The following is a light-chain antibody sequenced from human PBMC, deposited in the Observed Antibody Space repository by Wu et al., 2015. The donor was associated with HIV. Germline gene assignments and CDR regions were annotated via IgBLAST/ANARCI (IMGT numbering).Light chain of an antibody. CDR1: QSVSSSY. CDR3: QQYFTSVIT. CDR2: FAS. J-gene: IGKJ5*01. V-gene: IGKV3-20*01. Sequence: EIVLTQSPGTLSLSPGERATLSCRASQSVSSSYLAWYQQKSGKTPKLLLSFASRIQNGVPSRFSGSGSGTHYTLTISGLQPDDFGTYYCQQYFTSVITFGPGTRLDMK.